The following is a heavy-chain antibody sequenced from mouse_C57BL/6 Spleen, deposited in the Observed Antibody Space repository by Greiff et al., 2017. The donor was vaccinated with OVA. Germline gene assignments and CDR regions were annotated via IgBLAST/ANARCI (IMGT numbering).Heavy chain of an antibody. V-gene: IGHV1-82*01. J-gene: IGHJ4*01. Sequence: VQLQQSGPELVKPGASVKISCKASGYAFSSSWMNWVKQRPGKGLEWIGRIYPGDGDTNYNGKFKGKATLTADKSSSTAYMQLSSLTSEDSAVYFCARQGPDSSYAMDYWGQGTSVTVSS. D-gene: IGHD3-2*01. CDR2: IYPGDGDT. CDR3: ARQGPDSSYAMDY. CDR1: GYAFSSSW.